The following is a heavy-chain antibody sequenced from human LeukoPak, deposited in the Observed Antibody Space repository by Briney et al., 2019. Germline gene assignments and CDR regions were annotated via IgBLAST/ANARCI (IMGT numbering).Heavy chain of an antibody. CDR2: ISSSSSYI. CDR3: VRGVSISSSWYNDI. Sequence: GGSLRLSCAASGFTFSSYSMNWVRQAPGKGLEWVSSISSSSSYIYYADSVKGRFTISRDNAKNSLYLQMNSLRAEDTAVYYCVRGVSISSSWYNDIWGQGTMVTVSS. V-gene: IGHV3-21*04. J-gene: IGHJ3*02. D-gene: IGHD6-13*01. CDR1: GFTFSSYS.